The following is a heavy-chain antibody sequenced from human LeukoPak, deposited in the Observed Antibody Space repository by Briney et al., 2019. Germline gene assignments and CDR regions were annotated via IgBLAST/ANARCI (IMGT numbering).Heavy chain of an antibody. Sequence: GGSLRLSCAGSGFTFTSYALSWVRQAPGKGLEWGSTISSSATSTYYAESVKGRFTISRDNSKNTLYLQLNSMRADDTAVFYCAKSPVGSTFGQNPYYYFFYSWGRGTLVTVSS. CDR3: AKSPVGSTFGQNPYYYFFYS. CDR1: GFTFTSYA. J-gene: IGHJ4*02. V-gene: IGHV3-23*01. CDR2: ISSSATST. D-gene: IGHD1-26*01.